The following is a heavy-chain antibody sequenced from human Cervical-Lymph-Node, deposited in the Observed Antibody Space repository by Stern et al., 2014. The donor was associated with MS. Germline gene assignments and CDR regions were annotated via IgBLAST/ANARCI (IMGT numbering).Heavy chain of an antibody. CDR1: GYTFTSDD. J-gene: IGHJ4*02. CDR3: TKAWDS. CDR2: MNPDSGDT. V-gene: IGHV1-8*03. Sequence: QVQLVESGAEVKKPGASVKVSCKTSGYTFTSDDINWVRQASGQGLEWMGWMNPDSGDTGYAQKFQGRLTITRDTSISTAYMELTTLRSEDTAVYYGTKAWDSWGQGTLVTVSS.